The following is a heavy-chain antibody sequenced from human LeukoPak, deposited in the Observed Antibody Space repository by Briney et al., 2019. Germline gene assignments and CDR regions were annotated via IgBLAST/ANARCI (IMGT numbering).Heavy chain of an antibody. D-gene: IGHD1-20*01. CDR3: ARAFLRGSNWNELDY. J-gene: IGHJ4*02. V-gene: IGHV1-3*01. CDR1: GHSFTNYG. Sequence: ASMKVSCTASGHSFTNYGVHWVRQAPGQGLEWMGWISADSGNTKYSQKFQGRVTIIIDTSATTVYMTLSSLRSSGTAVYYCARAFLRGSNWNELDYWGPGTLVTVSS. CDR2: ISADSGNT.